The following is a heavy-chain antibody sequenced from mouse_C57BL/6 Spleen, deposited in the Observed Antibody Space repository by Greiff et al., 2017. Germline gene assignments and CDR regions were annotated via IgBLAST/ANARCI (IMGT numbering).Heavy chain of an antibody. D-gene: IGHD1-1*01. CDR1: GYTFTSYW. V-gene: IGHV1-55*01. Sequence: VQLQQSGAELVKPGASVKMSCKASGYTFTSYWITWVKQRPGQGLEWIGDIYPGSGSTNYNEKFKSKATLTVDTSSSTAYMQLGSLTSEDSAVYDCAREGKKKFILDYWGQGTTLTVSS. CDR2: IYPGSGST. J-gene: IGHJ2*01. CDR3: AREGKKKFILDY.